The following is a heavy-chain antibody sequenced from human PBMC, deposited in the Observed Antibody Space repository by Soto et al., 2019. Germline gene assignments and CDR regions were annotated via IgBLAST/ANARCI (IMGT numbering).Heavy chain of an antibody. CDR2: IIPILGIA. J-gene: IGHJ4*02. CDR1: GGTFSSYT. D-gene: IGHD4-17*01. V-gene: IGHV1-69*08. CDR3: AREDGGYATVTKGDY. Sequence: QVQLVQSGAEVKKPGSSVKVSCKASGGTFSSYTISWVRQAPGQGLEWMGRIIPILGIANYAQKFQGRVTITADKSTSTAYMELSSLRSEDTAVYYCAREDGGYATVTKGDYWGQGTLATVSS.